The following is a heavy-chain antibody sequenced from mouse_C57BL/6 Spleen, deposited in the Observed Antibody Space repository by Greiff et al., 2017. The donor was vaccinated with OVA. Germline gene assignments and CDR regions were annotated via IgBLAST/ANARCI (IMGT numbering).Heavy chain of an antibody. CDR2: INPSTGGT. Sequence: VQLQQSGPELVKPGASVKISCKASGYSFTGYYMNWVQQSPEKSLEWIGEINPSTGGTTYTQKFKAKATLTVDKSSSTAYMQLKSLTSEDSAVYYCARRVITTVTMDYWGQGTSVTVSS. V-gene: IGHV1-42*01. J-gene: IGHJ4*01. CDR3: ARRVITTVTMDY. CDR1: GYSFTGYY. D-gene: IGHD1-1*01.